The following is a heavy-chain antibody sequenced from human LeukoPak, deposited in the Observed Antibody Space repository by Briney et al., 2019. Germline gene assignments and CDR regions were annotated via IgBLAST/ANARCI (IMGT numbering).Heavy chain of an antibody. J-gene: IGHJ4*02. CDR1: GYTFTGYY. CDR3: ARRSGYQYDY. CDR2: MNPNSGNT. V-gene: IGHV1-8*03. D-gene: IGHD3-22*01. Sequence: ASVKVSCKASGYTFTGYYMHWVRQATGQGLEWMGWMNPNSGNTGYAQKFQGRVTITRNTSISTAYMELSSLRSEDTAMYYCARRSGYQYDYWGQGTLVTVSS.